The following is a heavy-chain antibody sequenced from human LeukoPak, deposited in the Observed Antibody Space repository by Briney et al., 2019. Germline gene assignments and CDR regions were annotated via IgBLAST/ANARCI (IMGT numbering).Heavy chain of an antibody. D-gene: IGHD6-13*01. CDR2: ISAYNGNT. J-gene: IGHJ3*02. CDR1: GYTFTSYG. V-gene: IGHV1-18*01. CDR3: ATPYSSSWYGGSDAFDI. Sequence: ASVKVSCKASGYTFTSYGISWVRQAPGQGLEWMGWISAYNGNTNYAQKLQGRVTMTTDTSTSTAYMELRSLRSGDTAVYYCATPYSSSWYGGSDAFDIWGQGTMVTVSS.